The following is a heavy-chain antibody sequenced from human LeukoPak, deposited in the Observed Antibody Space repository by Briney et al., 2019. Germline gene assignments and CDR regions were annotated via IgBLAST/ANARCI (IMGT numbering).Heavy chain of an antibody. CDR2: IYYSGST. CDR3: ARRRVEGYTHY. CDR1: GGSISSYY. Sequence: PSETLSLTCTVSGGSISSYYGSWVRQPLGKGLEWMGYIYYSGSTNYNPSLKSRVTISVDMSKNQFSLKLTSVTAADTAVYYCARRRVEGYTHYWGQGTMVTDSS. J-gene: IGHJ4*02. D-gene: IGHD5-24*01. V-gene: IGHV4-59*08.